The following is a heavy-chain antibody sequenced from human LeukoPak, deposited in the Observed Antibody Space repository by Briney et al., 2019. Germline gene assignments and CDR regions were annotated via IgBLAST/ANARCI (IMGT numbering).Heavy chain of an antibody. V-gene: IGHV3-48*03. CDR3: ASVTTVTQGYYYYYMDV. CDR2: ISNSGSTK. D-gene: IGHD4-17*01. J-gene: IGHJ6*03. Sequence: GGSLRLSCAASGFTFSSYEMNWIRQAPGKGLEWISYISNSGSTKYYADSVEGRFTISRDNAKNSVFLQMNSLRAEDTALYYCASVTTVTQGYYYYYMDVWGKGTTVTVSS. CDR1: GFTFSSYE.